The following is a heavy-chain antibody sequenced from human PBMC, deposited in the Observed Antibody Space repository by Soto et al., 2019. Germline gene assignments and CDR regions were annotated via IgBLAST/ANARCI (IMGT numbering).Heavy chain of an antibody. CDR3: VRHGDYSLTPFDY. J-gene: IGHJ4*02. CDR1: GFTFSNYW. D-gene: IGHD4-17*01. CDR2: INTDGSST. Sequence: GGSLRLSCAASGFTFSNYWMHWVRQAPGKGLAWVSRINTDGSSTRYADSVKGRFTISRDNAENTLYLQMNSLRAEDTAIYYCVRHGDYSLTPFDYWGQGTLVTVSS. V-gene: IGHV3-74*01.